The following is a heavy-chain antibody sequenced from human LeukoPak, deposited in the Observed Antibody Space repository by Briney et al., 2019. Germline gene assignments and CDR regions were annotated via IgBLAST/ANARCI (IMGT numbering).Heavy chain of an antibody. V-gene: IGHV3-23*01. Sequence: PVGSLRLSCAASGFTFSSYAMSWVRQAPGKGLEWVSAISGSGGSTYYADSVKGRFTISRDNSKNTLYLQMNSLRAEDTAVYYCAKLPWIQLWPTGGYFDYWGQGTLVTVSS. CDR3: AKLPWIQLWPTGGYFDY. CDR2: ISGSGGST. CDR1: GFTFSSYA. J-gene: IGHJ4*02. D-gene: IGHD5-18*01.